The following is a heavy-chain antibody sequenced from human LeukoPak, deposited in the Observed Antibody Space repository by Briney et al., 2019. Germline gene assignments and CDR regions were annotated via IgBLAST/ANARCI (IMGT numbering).Heavy chain of an antibody. Sequence: ASVKVSCKASGYTFTSYDINWVRQATGQGLEWMGWMNPNSGNTGYAQKFQGRVTMTRNTSITTAYMELSSLRSDDTAVYYCARVRQLVPLFDYWGQGTLVTVSS. CDR3: ARVRQLVPLFDY. V-gene: IGHV1-8*01. J-gene: IGHJ4*02. D-gene: IGHD6-6*01. CDR2: MNPNSGNT. CDR1: GYTFTSYD.